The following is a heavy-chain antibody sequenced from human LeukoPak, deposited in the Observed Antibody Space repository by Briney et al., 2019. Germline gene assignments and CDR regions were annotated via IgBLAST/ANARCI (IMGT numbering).Heavy chain of an antibody. CDR1: GFTFSSYA. V-gene: IGHV3-23*01. Sequence: PGGSLRLSCAASGFTFSSYAMSWVRQAPGKGLEWVSAISGSGGSTYYADSVKGRFTISRDNSKNTLYLQMNSLRADDTAVYYCAKGGGFIVGTTDYWGQGTLVTVSS. J-gene: IGHJ4*02. D-gene: IGHD1-26*01. CDR2: ISGSGGST. CDR3: AKGGGFIVGTTDY.